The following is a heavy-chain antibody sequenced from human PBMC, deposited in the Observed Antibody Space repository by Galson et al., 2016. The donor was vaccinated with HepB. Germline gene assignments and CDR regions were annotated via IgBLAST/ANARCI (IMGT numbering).Heavy chain of an antibody. Sequence: SETLSLTCSISGGSISVYYWSWIRQSPGKGLEWIGYVFHTGTTYYNPSLRSRVTISVDTSKNQFSLILKSLTAADTAVYYCARDLIAAGGIGFDSWGQGTLVTVSS. CDR1: GGSISVYY. V-gene: IGHV4-59*01. CDR3: ARDLIAAGGIGFDS. J-gene: IGHJ4*02. CDR2: VFHTGTT. D-gene: IGHD6-13*01.